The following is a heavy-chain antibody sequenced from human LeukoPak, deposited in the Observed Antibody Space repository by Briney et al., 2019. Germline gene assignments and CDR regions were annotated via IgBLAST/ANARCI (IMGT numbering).Heavy chain of an antibody. D-gene: IGHD2-2*01. Sequence: PSETLSLTCTVSGGSISSGDYYWSWVRQPPGKGLEWIGYIDYSGSTYYNPSLKSRVTISVDTSKNQFSLKLSSVTAADTAVYYCARYCSSTSAKNFDYWGQGTLVTVSS. CDR2: IDYSGST. CDR1: GGSISSGDYY. CDR3: ARYCSSTSAKNFDY. V-gene: IGHV4-30-4*01. J-gene: IGHJ4*02.